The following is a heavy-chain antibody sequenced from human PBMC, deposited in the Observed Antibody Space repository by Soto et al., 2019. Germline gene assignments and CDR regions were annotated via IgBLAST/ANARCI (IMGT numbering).Heavy chain of an antibody. CDR1: GFTFSSYA. Sequence: GGSLRLSCAASGFTFSSYAMSWVRQAPGKGLEWVSAISGSGGSTYSADSVKGRFTISRDNSKNTLYLQRNSLRAEDTAVYYCAKTEGASVYYYYGMDVWGQGTTVTVSS. V-gene: IGHV3-23*01. J-gene: IGHJ6*02. D-gene: IGHD3-16*01. CDR3: AKTEGASVYYYYGMDV. CDR2: ISGSGGST.